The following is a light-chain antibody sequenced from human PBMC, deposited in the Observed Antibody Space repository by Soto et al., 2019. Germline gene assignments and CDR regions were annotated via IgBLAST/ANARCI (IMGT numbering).Light chain of an antibody. CDR2: DSS. CDR3: QQSTSYPRT. J-gene: IGKJ1*01. CDR1: QSISGW. V-gene: IGKV1-12*01. Sequence: DIQMTQSPSSVSASVGDRVTITCQASQSISGWLAWYQQKPGKAPKLLISDSSSLKSGVPSRFSGSGSGTDFTLTISSLQPEDFATYYCQQSTSYPRTFGQGTKVDIK.